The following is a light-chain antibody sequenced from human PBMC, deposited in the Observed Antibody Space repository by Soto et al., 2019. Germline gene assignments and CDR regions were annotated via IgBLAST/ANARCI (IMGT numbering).Light chain of an antibody. CDR2: GVS. CDR1: SSDVGGYNF. V-gene: IGLV2-14*01. J-gene: IGLJ3*02. CDR3: SSYTSNRGV. Sequence: QAVVTQPASVSGSPGQSITISCTGTSSDVGGYNFVSWYQQYPGKAPKLMIYGVSNRPSGVSNRFSGSKSGNTASLTISGRQAEDEADYYCSSYTSNRGVFGGGTKVTVL.